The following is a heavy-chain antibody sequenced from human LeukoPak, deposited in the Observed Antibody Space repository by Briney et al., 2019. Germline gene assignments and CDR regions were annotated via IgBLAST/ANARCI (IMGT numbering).Heavy chain of an antibody. CDR1: GYTFTSYY. Sequence: ASVKVSCKVSGYTFTSYYMHWVRQAPGQGLEWMGIINPSGGSTSYAQKFQGRVTMTRDTSTSTVYMELSSLRSEDTAVYYCATWGDSAYFDYWGQGTLVTVSS. CDR2: INPSGGST. V-gene: IGHV1-46*01. CDR3: ATWGDSAYFDY. D-gene: IGHD2-21*02. J-gene: IGHJ4*02.